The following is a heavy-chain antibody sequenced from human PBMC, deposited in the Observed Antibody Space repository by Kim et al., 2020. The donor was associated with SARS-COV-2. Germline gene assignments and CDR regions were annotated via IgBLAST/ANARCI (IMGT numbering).Heavy chain of an antibody. Sequence: SETLSLTCAVYGGSFSGYYWSWIRQPPGKGLEWIGEINHSGSTNYNPSLKSRVTISVDTSKNQFSLKLSSVTAADTAVYYCARRVPYYYDSSGYDQFDYWGQGALVTVSS. CDR3: ARRVPYYYDSSGYDQFDY. CDR1: GGSFSGYY. V-gene: IGHV4-34*01. D-gene: IGHD3-22*01. J-gene: IGHJ4*02. CDR2: INHSGST.